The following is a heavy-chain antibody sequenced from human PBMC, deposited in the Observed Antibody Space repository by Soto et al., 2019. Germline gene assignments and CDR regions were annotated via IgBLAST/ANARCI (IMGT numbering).Heavy chain of an antibody. Sequence: ASVKVSCKASGGTFSSYAISWVRQAPGQGLEWMGGIIPIFGTANYAQKFQGRVTITADESTSTAYMELSSLRSEDTAVYYCARVSDTATPGRHYYYYGMDVWGQGTTVTVSS. V-gene: IGHV1-69*13. D-gene: IGHD5-18*01. CDR2: IIPIFGTA. CDR1: GGTFSSYA. J-gene: IGHJ6*02. CDR3: ARVSDTATPGRHYYYYGMDV.